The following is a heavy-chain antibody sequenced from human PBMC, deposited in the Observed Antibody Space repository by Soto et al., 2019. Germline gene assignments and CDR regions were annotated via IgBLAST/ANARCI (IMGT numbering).Heavy chain of an antibody. V-gene: IGHV4-59*01. CDR3: ARDAADTNGNAYDI. CDR1: GGSIINYY. J-gene: IGHJ3*02. Sequence: QVQLQESGPGLVKPSETLSLTCSVSGGSIINYYWGWIRQPPGKGLEWIGYIYYTGSTNYNPSLNSRVPISVDTSKNQFSLRRSAVTAADTAVYYCARDAADTNGNAYDIWGQGTIVTVSS. CDR2: IYYTGST. D-gene: IGHD6-25*01.